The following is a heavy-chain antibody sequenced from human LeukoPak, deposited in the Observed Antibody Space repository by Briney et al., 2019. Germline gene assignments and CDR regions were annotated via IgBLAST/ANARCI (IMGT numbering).Heavy chain of an antibody. Sequence: ASVKVSCKASGGTFSSYAISWVRQAPGQGLEWMGRIIPIFGTANYAQKFQGRVTITTDESTSTAYMELRSLRSDDTAVYYCAVVGGYCSSTSCYVGWFDPGAREPWSPSPQ. CDR2: IIPIFGTA. D-gene: IGHD2-2*01. J-gene: IGHJ5*02. V-gene: IGHV1-69*05. CDR1: GGTFSSYA. CDR3: AVVGGYCSSTSCYVGWFDP.